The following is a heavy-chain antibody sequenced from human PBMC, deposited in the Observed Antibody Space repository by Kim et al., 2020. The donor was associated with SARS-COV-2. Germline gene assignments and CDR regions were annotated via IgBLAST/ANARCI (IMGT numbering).Heavy chain of an antibody. D-gene: IGHD3-10*01. CDR2: ISAYNGNT. J-gene: IGHJ4*02. CDR1: GYTFTSYG. V-gene: IGHV1-18*04. CDR3: ARDLETLGPPVLLWFGDHNDY. Sequence: ALVKVSCKASGYTFTSYGISWVRQAPGQGLEWMGWISAYNGNTNYAQKLQGRVTMTTDTSTSTAYMELRSLRSDDTAVYYCARDLETLGPPVLLWFGDHNDYWGQGTLVTVSS.